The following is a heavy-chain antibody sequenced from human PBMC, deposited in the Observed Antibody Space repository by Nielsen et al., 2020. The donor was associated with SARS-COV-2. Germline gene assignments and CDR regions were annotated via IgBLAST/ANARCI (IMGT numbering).Heavy chain of an antibody. CDR3: AIDFWSGYHHIDC. V-gene: IGHV3-23*01. J-gene: IGHJ4*02. CDR2: ISGSGGST. D-gene: IGHD3-3*01. Sequence: GESLKISCAASGFTFSSYAMSWVRQAPGKGLEWVSAISGSGGSTYYADSVKGRFTISRDNSKNTLYLQMNSLRAEDTAVYYCAIDFWSGYHHIDCWGQGTLVTVSS. CDR1: GFTFSSYA.